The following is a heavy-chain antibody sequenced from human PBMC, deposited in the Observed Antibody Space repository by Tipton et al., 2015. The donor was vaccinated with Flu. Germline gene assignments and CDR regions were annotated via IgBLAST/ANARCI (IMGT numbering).Heavy chain of an antibody. CDR1: GFTFSDYY. CDR3: ARDHPPSITVFGEITDYFCMDV. J-gene: IGHJ6*02. D-gene: IGHD3-3*01. V-gene: IGHV3-11*01. CDR2: ISTSGSSI. Sequence: QLVQSGRGLVKPGGSLRLSCAASGFTFSDYYMSWIRLAPGKGLEWVSHISTSGSSINYADSVKGRFTISRDNAKNSLYLQMNSLRAEDTAVYYGARDHPPSITVFGEITDYFCMDVWGQGTTVTVSS.